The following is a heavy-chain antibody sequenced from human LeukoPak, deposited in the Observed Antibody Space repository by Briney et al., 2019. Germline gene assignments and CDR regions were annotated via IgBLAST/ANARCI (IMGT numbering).Heavy chain of an antibody. CDR3: ARGWWTSHYMDV. CDR2: INPNSGGT. Sequence: ASVKVSCKASGYIFTDYYMHWVRQAPGQELGWMGRINPNSGGTNYAQKFQGRVTMTRDTSISTAYTELSSLRSEGTATYYCARGWWTSHYMDVWGKGTTVTVSS. CDR1: GYIFTDYY. J-gene: IGHJ6*03. V-gene: IGHV1/OR15-1*01. D-gene: IGHD2-15*01.